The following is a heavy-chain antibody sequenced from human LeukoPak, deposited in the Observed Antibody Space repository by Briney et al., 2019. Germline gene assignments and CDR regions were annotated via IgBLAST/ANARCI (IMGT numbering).Heavy chain of an antibody. CDR1: GFPFSSYS. J-gene: IGHJ4*02. CDR2: ISSSSSYI. D-gene: IGHD3-10*01. Sequence: QPGGSLRLSCAASGFPFSSYSMNWVRQAPGKGLEWVSSISSSSSYIYYADSVKGRFTISRDNAKNSLYLQMNSLRAEDTAVYFCARIPYYYASGNYHHSDYWGQGTLVTVSS. CDR3: ARIPYYYASGNYHHSDY. V-gene: IGHV3-21*06.